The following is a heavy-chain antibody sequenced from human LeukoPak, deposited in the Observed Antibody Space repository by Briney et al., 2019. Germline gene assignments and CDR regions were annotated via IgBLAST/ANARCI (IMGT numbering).Heavy chain of an antibody. Sequence: GGSLRLSCAASGFTFDDYGMSWVRQAPGKGLEWVSGINWNGGSTGYADSVKGRFTISRDNAKSSLYLQMNSLRAEDTAVYYCARGLELRESYYYYYMDVWGKGTTVTVSS. CDR3: ARGLELRESYYYYYMDV. CDR2: INWNGGST. J-gene: IGHJ6*03. CDR1: GFTFDDYG. D-gene: IGHD1-7*01. V-gene: IGHV3-20*04.